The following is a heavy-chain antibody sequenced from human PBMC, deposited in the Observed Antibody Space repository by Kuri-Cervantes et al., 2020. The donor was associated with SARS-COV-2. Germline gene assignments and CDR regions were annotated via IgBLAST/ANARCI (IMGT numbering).Heavy chain of an antibody. CDR1: GGTFSSYA. D-gene: IGHD4-11*01. CDR3: ARDTTVSAMDV. J-gene: IGHJ6*03. Sequence: SVNVSCKASGGTFSSYAISWVRQAPGQGLEWMGGIIPIFGTASYAQKFQGRVTITRNTSISTAYMELSSLRSEDTAVYYCARDTTVSAMDVWGKGTTVTVSS. CDR2: IIPIFGTA. V-gene: IGHV1-69*05.